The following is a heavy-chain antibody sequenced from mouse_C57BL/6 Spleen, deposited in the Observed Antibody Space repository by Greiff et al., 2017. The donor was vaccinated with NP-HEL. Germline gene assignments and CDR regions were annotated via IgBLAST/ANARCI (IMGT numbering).Heavy chain of an antibody. D-gene: IGHD1-1*01. Sequence: EVKVEESGGGLVKPGGSLKLSCAASGFTFSDYGMHWVRQAPEKGLEWVAYISSGSSTIYYADTVKGRFTISRDNAKNTLFLQMTSLRSEDTAMYYCARPSTTTVVATPFAYWGQGTLVTVSA. CDR3: ARPSTTTVVATPFAY. CDR2: ISSGSSTI. J-gene: IGHJ3*01. V-gene: IGHV5-17*01. CDR1: GFTFSDYG.